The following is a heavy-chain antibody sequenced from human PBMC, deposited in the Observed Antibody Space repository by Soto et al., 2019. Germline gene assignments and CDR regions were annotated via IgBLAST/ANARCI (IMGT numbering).Heavy chain of an antibody. V-gene: IGHV3-7*01. J-gene: IGHJ4*02. CDR1: GFTFSSYW. CDR3: ARDQTGDLFDY. D-gene: IGHD7-27*01. CDR2: IKQDGSEK. Sequence: ETLSLTCAASGFTFSSYWMSWVRQAPGKGLEWVANIKQDGSEKYYVDSVKGRFTISRDNAKNSLYLQMNSLRAEDTAVYYCARDQTGDLFDYWGQGTLVTVSS.